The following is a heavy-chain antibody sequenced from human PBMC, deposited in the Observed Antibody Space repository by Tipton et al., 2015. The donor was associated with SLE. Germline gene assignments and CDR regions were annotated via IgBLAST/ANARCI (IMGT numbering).Heavy chain of an antibody. CDR1: GGSISNYY. J-gene: IGHJ4*02. Sequence: TLSLTCTVSGGSISNYYWSWIRQSPGKGLEWIGYMFYNRDSNYNPSLKSRVTLSIDASRNQFSLKLTSVTAADTAVYYCARGSVVADDYWGQGTLVTVSS. D-gene: IGHD2-15*01. V-gene: IGHV4-59*01. CDR2: MFYNRDS. CDR3: ARGSVVADDY.